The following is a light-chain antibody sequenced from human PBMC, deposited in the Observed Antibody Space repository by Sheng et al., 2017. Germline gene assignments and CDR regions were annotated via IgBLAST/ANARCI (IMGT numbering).Light chain of an antibody. CDR2: GAS. CDR1: QSVTSN. V-gene: IGKV3-20*01. Sequence: EIVLTQSPGTLSLSPGERATLSCRASQSVTSNLAWYQQKPGQAPRLLIFGASSRATGIPDRFSGSGSGTDFALTISSLEPEDFAVYYCQQYGSSPPHTFGQGTNLEI. CDR3: QQYGSSPPHT. J-gene: IGKJ2*01.